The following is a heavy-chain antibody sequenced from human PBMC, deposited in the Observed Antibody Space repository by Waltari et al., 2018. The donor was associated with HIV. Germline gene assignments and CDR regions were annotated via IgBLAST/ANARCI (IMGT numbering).Heavy chain of an antibody. CDR3: ARGIYGDISGDMDV. CDR1: GGSISNCS. Sequence: QVQLQESGPGLVKPSETLSLTCTVSGGSISNCSWSWIRQPPGKGLEGIGYMYYSGSTNYNPSLKSRVTISVDTSKNQFSLKLSSVTAADTAVYYCARGIYGDISGDMDVWGQGTTVTVSS. J-gene: IGHJ6*02. V-gene: IGHV4-59*01. D-gene: IGHD3-3*01. CDR2: MYYSGST.